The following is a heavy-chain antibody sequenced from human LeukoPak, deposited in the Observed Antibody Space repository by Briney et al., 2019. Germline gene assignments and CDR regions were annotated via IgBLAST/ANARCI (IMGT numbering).Heavy chain of an antibody. Sequence: GGSLRLSCAASRVTFSSSAMSWVRQAPGKGLECVSTSSGNGDSTYYADSVKGRFTISRDNSKNTLYLQMNSLRAEDTAVYYCAKVYFRDGYLDYWGQGTLVTVSS. CDR2: SSGNGDST. CDR3: AKVYFRDGYLDY. D-gene: IGHD5-24*01. CDR1: RVTFSSSA. V-gene: IGHV3-23*01. J-gene: IGHJ4*02.